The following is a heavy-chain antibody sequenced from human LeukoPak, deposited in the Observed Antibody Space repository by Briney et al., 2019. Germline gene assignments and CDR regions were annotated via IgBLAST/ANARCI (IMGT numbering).Heavy chain of an antibody. J-gene: IGHJ6*02. CDR2: ISGSGGST. D-gene: IGHD5-24*01. CDR3: AKGMATGKQYYSYYYGMDV. V-gene: IGHV3-23*01. CDR1: GFTFSSYA. Sequence: GGSLRLSCAASGFTFSSYAMSWVRQAPGKGLEWVSAISGSGGSTYYADSVKGRFTISRDNSKNTLYLQMNSLRAEDTAVYYCAKGMATGKQYYSYYYGMDVWGQGTTVTVSS.